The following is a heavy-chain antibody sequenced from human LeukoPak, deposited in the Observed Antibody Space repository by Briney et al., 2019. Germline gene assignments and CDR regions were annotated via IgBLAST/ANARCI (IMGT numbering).Heavy chain of an antibody. CDR2: IYYSGST. V-gene: IGHV4-30-4*07. J-gene: IGHJ4*02. D-gene: IGHD2-15*01. CDR3: ARGWRHDY. Sequence: SETLSLTCAVSGGSISSGGYSWSWIRQPPGKGLEWIGYIYYSGSTYYNPSLKSRVTISVDTSKNQFSLKLSSVTAADTAVYYCARGWRHDYWGQGTLVTVSS. CDR1: GGSISSGGYS.